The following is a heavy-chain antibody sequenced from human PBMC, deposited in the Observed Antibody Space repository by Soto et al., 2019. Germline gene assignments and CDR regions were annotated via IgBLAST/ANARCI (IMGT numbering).Heavy chain of an antibody. D-gene: IGHD3-9*01. CDR2: IYYSGST. V-gene: IGHV4-39*01. CDR3: ARHTPAAYYDILTGYWGIHDY. CDR1: GGSISSSSYY. J-gene: IGHJ4*02. Sequence: SETLSLTCTVSGGSISSSSYYWGWIRQPPGKGLEWIGSIYYSGSTYYNPSLKSRVTISVDTSKNQFSLKLSSVTAADTAVYYCARHTPAAYYDILTGYWGIHDYLGQGTLVTV.